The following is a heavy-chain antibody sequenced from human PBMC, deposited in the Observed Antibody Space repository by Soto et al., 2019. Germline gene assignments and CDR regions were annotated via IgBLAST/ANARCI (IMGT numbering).Heavy chain of an antibody. V-gene: IGHV3-23*01. CDR3: AKDLRWLQFYNSFDY. CDR1: GFTFSSYA. J-gene: IGHJ4*02. Sequence: GGSLRLSCAASGFTFSSYAMSWVRQAPGKGLEWVSAISGSGGSTYYADSVKGRFTISRDNSKNTLYLQMNSLRAEDTAVYYCAKDLRWLQFYNSFDYWGQGTLVTVSS. CDR2: ISGSGGST. D-gene: IGHD5-12*01.